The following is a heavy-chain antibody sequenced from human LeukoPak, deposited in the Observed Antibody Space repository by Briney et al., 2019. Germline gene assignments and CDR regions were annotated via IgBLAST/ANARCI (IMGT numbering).Heavy chain of an antibody. V-gene: IGHV3-21*01. J-gene: IGHJ4*02. CDR3: ARGTGTTAYFDY. Sequence: GGSLRLSCAASGFTFSSYSMNWVRQAPGKGLEWVSSISSSSSYLYYADSVKGRFTISRATAKNSLYLQVNSLRAEDTAVYYCARGTGTTAYFDYWGQGTPVTVSS. D-gene: IGHD1-1*01. CDR2: ISSSSSYL. CDR1: GFTFSSYS.